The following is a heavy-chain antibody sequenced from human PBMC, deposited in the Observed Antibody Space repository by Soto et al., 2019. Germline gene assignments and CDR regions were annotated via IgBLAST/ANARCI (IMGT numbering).Heavy chain of an antibody. CDR1: GFTFSSYW. CDR2: IKQDGSEK. V-gene: IGHV3-7*01. CDR3: ARAGPIAEMGY. J-gene: IGHJ4*02. Sequence: GGSLRLSCAASGFTFSSYWMSWVRQAPGKGLEWVANIKQDGSEKYYVDSVKGRFTISRDNAKNSLYPQMNSLRAEDTAVYYCARAGPIAEMGYWGQGTMVTVYS. D-gene: IGHD2-15*01.